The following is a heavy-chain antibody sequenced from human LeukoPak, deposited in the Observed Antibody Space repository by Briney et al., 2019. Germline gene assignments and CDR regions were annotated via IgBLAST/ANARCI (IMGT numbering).Heavy chain of an antibody. D-gene: IGHD3-22*01. V-gene: IGHV3-74*01. CDR1: GFTFSNYW. J-gene: IGHJ4*02. Sequence: GGSLRLSCAASGFTFSNYWMHWVRQAPGKGLEWVSRINERATIISYADSVKGRFTTSRDNAKSSLYLQMNSLRVEDTAVYYCAKGTGGYYGPFDSWGQGTLVTVSS. CDR3: AKGTGGYYGPFDS. CDR2: INERATII.